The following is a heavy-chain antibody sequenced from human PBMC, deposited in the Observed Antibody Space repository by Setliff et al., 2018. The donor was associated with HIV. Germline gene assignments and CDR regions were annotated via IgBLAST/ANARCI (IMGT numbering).Heavy chain of an antibody. Sequence: SETLSLTCTVSGGSINSRSYYWAWIRQPPGKGPEWVASIYFSGTPYYNPSLKNRVTISVDTSKNQFSLKLSSVTAADTAVYYCARRGMWSYETLAARGTLWHYYYMDVWGQGTTVTVSS. V-gene: IGHV4-39*01. CDR2: IYFSGTP. CDR1: GGSINSRSYY. CDR3: ARRGMWSYETLAARGTLWHYYYMDV. D-gene: IGHD6-13*01. J-gene: IGHJ6*02.